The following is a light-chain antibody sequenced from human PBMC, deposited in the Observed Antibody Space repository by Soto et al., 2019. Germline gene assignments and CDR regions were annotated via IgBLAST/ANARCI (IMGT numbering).Light chain of an antibody. J-gene: IGKJ2*01. V-gene: IGKV1-17*01. CDR3: LQHNSYPYN. CDR1: QGIRNA. Sequence: DIQMTQSPSSLSASVGDRVTITCRASQGIRNALGWYQQKPGKAPKRLIYAASSLQSGVPSRFSGSGSGTEFTLTISSLQPEDFATYYCLQHNSYPYNFGQGTKLEIK. CDR2: AAS.